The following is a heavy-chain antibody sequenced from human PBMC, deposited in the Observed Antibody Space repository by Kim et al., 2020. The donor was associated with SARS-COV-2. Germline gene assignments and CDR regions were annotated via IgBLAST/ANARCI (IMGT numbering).Heavy chain of an antibody. V-gene: IGHV4-34*01. D-gene: IGHD3-3*01. J-gene: IGHJ6*02. Sequence: SETLSLTCAVYGGSFSGYYWSWIRQPPGKGLEWIGEINHSGSTNYNPSLKSRVTISVDTSKNQFSLKLSSVTAADTAVYYCARVDGRFFREATQKYYYYGMDVWGQGTTVTVSS. CDR1: GGSFSGYY. CDR2: INHSGST. CDR3: ARVDGRFFREATQKYYYYGMDV.